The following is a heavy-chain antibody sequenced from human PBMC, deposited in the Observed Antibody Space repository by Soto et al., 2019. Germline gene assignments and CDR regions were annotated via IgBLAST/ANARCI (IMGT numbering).Heavy chain of an antibody. J-gene: IGHJ6*03. CDR3: AIPLSKGYFDWLSTYYYMDV. V-gene: IGHV1-8*01. CDR2: MNPNSGST. Sequence: ASVKVSCKASGYTFTSYDINWVRQATGQGLEWMGWMNPNSGSTGYAQKFQGRVTMTRNTSISTAYMELSSLRSEDTAVYYCAIPLSKGYFDWLSTYYYMDVWGKGTTVTVSS. CDR1: GYTFTSYD. D-gene: IGHD3-9*01.